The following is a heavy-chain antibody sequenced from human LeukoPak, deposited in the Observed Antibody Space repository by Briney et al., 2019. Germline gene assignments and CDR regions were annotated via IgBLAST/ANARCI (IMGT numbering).Heavy chain of an antibody. D-gene: IGHD3-22*01. CDR3: ARDGDSSGYYPDDAFDI. Sequence: GRSLRLSCAASGFTFSSYAMHWVRQAPGKGLEWVAVISYDGSNKYYADSVKGRFTISRDNSKNTLYLQMNSLRAEDTAVYYCARDGDSSGYYPDDAFDIWGQGTMVTVSS. CDR1: GFTFSSYA. CDR2: ISYDGSNK. J-gene: IGHJ3*02. V-gene: IGHV3-30-3*01.